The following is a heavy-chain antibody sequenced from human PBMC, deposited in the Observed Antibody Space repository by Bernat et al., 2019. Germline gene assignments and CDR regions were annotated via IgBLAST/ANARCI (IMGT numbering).Heavy chain of an antibody. CDR3: ARFSIAGRYYFDY. Sequence: QLQLQESGPGLVKPSETLSLTCTVSGVSISSSSYYWGWIRQPPGKGLEWIGSIYYSGSTYYNPSLKSRVTISVDTSKNQFSLKVSSVTAADTAVYYCARFSIAGRYYFDYWGQGILVTGSS. D-gene: IGHD6-6*01. CDR2: IYYSGST. CDR1: GVSISSSSYY. J-gene: IGHJ4*02. V-gene: IGHV4-39*07.